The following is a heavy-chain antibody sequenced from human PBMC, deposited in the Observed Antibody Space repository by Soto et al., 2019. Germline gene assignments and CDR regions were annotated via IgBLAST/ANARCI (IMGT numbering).Heavy chain of an antibody. CDR2: IYPGDSDT. D-gene: IGHD2-21*02. CDR3: ARHPYCGGDCYSWWFDP. J-gene: IGHJ5*02. V-gene: IGHV5-51*01. Sequence: PGESLKISCKGSGYSFTSYWIGRVRQMPGKGLEWMGIIYPGDSDTRYSPSFQGQVTISADKSISTAYLQWSSLKASDTAMYYCARHPYCGGDCYSWWFDPWGQGTLVTVSS. CDR1: GYSFTSYW.